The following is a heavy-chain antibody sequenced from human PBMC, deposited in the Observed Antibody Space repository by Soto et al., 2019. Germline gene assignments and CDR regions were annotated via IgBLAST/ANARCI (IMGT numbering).Heavy chain of an antibody. D-gene: IGHD3-16*02. V-gene: IGHV3-30-3*01. CDR2: ISYDGSNK. Sequence: QVQLVESGGGVVQPGRSLRLSCAASGFTFSSYAMHWVRQAPGKGLEWVAVISYDGSNKYYADSVKGRFTISRDNSKNTLYLQMNSLRAEDTAVYYCATYGGVITDDAFDIWGQGTMVTVSS. J-gene: IGHJ3*02. CDR1: GFTFSSYA. CDR3: ATYGGVITDDAFDI.